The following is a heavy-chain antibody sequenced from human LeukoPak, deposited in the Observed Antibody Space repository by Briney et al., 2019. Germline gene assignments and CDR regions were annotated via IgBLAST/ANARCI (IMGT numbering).Heavy chain of an antibody. Sequence: NSSETLSLTCTVSGGSITTSDFDWAWIRQPPGQGFEWIATISSSGKAYYYPSLMSRVTISVDTSKNQFSLDVTSVTAADTGLFYCARFKGGTCFDYWGRGILVIVS. V-gene: IGHV4-39*01. J-gene: IGHJ4*02. CDR2: ISSSGKA. D-gene: IGHD1-26*01. CDR3: ARFKGGTCFDY. CDR1: GGSITTSDFD.